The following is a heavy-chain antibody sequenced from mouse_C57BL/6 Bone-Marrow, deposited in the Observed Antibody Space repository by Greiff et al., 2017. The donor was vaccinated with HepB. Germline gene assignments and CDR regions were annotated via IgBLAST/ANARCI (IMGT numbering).Heavy chain of an antibody. V-gene: IGHV1-81*01. J-gene: IGHJ3*01. CDR1: GYTFTSYG. Sequence: VQLQQSGAELARPGASVKLSCKASGYTFTSYGISWVKQRTGQGLEWIGEIYPRSGNTYYNEKFKGKATLTADESSSTAYMELRSLTSEDSAVYFCARDEAFYYDYEFAYWGQGTLVTVSA. D-gene: IGHD2-4*01. CDR2: IYPRSGNT. CDR3: ARDEAFYYDYEFAY.